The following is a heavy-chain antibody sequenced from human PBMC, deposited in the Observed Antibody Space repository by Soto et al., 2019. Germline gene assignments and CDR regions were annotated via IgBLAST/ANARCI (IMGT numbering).Heavy chain of an antibody. V-gene: IGHV4-30-2*01. CDR3: ASTQYGGKSSGAFDI. Sequence: TLSLTCAVSGGSISSGGYSWSWIRQPPGKGLEWIGYIYHSGSTYYNPSLKSRVTISVDRSKNQFPLKLSSVTAADTAVYYCASTQYGGKSSGAFDIWGQGTMVTVSS. CDR1: GGSISSGGYS. CDR2: IYHSGST. D-gene: IGHD2-15*01. J-gene: IGHJ3*02.